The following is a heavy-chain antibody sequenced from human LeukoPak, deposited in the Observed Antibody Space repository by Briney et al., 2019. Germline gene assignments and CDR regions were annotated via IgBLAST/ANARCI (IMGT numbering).Heavy chain of an antibody. J-gene: IGHJ4*02. CDR2: TRFDGSNK. Sequence: GGSLRLSCAASGFTFSSYGMHWVRQAPGKGLEWVAFTRFDGSNKYYADSVSGRFTVSRDNSGNTLYLHMNSLRPEDTAVYYCAKSLSGYSNDWYCSHYWGQGTLVTVSS. V-gene: IGHV3-30*02. D-gene: IGHD5-18*01. CDR3: AKSLSGYSNDWYCSHY. CDR1: GFTFSSYG.